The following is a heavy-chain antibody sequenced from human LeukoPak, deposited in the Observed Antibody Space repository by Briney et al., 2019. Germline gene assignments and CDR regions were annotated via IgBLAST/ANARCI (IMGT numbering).Heavy chain of an antibody. CDR2: ISAYNDNT. D-gene: IGHD3-16*01. V-gene: IGHV1-18*01. CDR1: GYTSGYTFSSNT. J-gene: IGHJ5*02. Sequence: ASVKVSCKASGYTSGYTFSSNTFSWVRQAPGQGLEWMGWISAYNDNTNYAQKLQGRVTMTTDTSTSTAYMELRSLTSDDTAVYYCARGVWGSWFGPWGQGTLVTVSS. CDR3: ARGVWGSWFGP.